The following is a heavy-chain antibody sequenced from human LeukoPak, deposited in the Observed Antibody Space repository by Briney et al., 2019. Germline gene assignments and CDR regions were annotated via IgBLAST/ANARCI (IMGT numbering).Heavy chain of an antibody. J-gene: IGHJ6*03. Sequence: EASVKVSCKASGGTFSSYAISWVRQAPGQGLEWMGGIIPIFGTANYAQKFQGRVTITTDESTSTAYMELSSLRSEDTAVYYCARQGHTPRPYYYYMDVWGKGTTVTVSS. CDR3: ARQGHTPRPYYYYMDV. V-gene: IGHV1-69*05. CDR2: IIPIFGTA. CDR1: GGTFSSYA. D-gene: IGHD2-2*02.